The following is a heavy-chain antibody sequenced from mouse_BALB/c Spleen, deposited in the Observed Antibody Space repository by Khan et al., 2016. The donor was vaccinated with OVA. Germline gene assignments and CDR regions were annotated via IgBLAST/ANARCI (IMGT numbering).Heavy chain of an antibody. Sequence: EVGLVESGGGLVKPGGSLKLSCAASGFTFSDYYMYWVRQTPEKRLEWVATISDGGSYTYYPDSVKGRFTISRDDVKNNLYLKMSSLKSEDTAMYYCARGYYGDPFAYWGQGTLVTVSA. J-gene: IGHJ3*01. CDR1: GFTFSDYY. V-gene: IGHV5-4*02. CDR2: ISDGGSYT. D-gene: IGHD2-13*01. CDR3: ARGYYGDPFAY.